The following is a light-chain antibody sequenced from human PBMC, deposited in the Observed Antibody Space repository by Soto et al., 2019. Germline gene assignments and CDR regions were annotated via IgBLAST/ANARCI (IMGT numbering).Light chain of an antibody. Sequence: QSVLTQPASVSGSPGQSITISCTGTSSDVGTYNFVSWYQQHPGKAPKLMIYEVKNRPSGVSNRFSGSKSGNTASLTISGLQAEDEADYYCSSFADIYTYIFGTGTKVTVL. CDR3: SSFADIYTYI. CDR2: EVK. CDR1: SSDVGTYNF. V-gene: IGLV2-14*01. J-gene: IGLJ1*01.